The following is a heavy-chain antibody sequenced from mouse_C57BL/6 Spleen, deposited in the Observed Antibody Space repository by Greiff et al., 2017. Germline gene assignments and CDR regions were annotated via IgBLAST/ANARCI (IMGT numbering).Heavy chain of an antibody. V-gene: IGHV5-9-1*02. CDR2: ISSGGDYI. Sequence: EVKLMESGEGLVKPGGSLKLSCAASGFTFSSYAMSWVRQTPEKRLEWVAYISSGGDYIYYADTVKGRFTISRDNARNTLYLQMSSLKSEDTAMFYCTRDQGGNYDYWGQGTTLTVSS. CDR1: GFTFSSYA. CDR3: TRDQGGNYDY. D-gene: IGHD2-1*01. J-gene: IGHJ2*01.